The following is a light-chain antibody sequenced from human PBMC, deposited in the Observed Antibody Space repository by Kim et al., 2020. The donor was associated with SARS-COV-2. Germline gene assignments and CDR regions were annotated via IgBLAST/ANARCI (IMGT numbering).Light chain of an antibody. CDR2: GAS. CDR1: QMFSSSY. Sequence: LSQWKSTTTACRARQMFSSSYLAWYQQKPDQAPRLLIYGASSRATGIPDRFSGSGSGTDFTLTISRLETEDFAVYYCQQYGSSPYNFGQWTKLEI. V-gene: IGKV3-20*01. J-gene: IGKJ2*01. CDR3: QQYGSSPYN.